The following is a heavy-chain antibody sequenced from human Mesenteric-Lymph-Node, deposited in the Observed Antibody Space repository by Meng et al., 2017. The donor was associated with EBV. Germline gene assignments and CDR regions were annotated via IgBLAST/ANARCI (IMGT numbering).Heavy chain of an antibody. CDR1: CASISNTISY. Sequence: QLQLQESGPGLGRPSETLSLTCTVSCASISNTISYWGWIRQPPGKGLEWIGTMFYSGSTYYNSSLKSRLTMSVDTSKNHFSLKVRSVTAADTAVYYCARGDLGETYFDYWGQGTLVTVSS. D-gene: IGHD2-21*02. CDR2: MFYSGST. J-gene: IGHJ4*02. V-gene: IGHV4-39*07. CDR3: ARGDLGETYFDY.